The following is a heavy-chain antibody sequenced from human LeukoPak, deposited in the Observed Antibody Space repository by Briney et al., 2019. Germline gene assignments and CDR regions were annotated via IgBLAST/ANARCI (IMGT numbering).Heavy chain of an antibody. CDR1: GGSISSSSYY. CDR3: ARGSDYYDSSGYGVGY. D-gene: IGHD3-22*01. CDR2: IYYSGST. V-gene: IGHV4-39*07. J-gene: IGHJ4*02. Sequence: SETLSLTCTVSGGSISSSSYYWGWIRQPPGKGLEWIGSIYYSGSTYYNPSLKSRVTISVDTSKNQFSLKLSSVTAADTAVYYCARGSDYYDSSGYGVGYWGQGTLVTVSS.